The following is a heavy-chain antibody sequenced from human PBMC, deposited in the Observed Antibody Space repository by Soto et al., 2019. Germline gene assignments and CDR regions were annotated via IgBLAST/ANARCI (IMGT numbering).Heavy chain of an antibody. CDR1: GYAFTSNS. Sequence: QVHLVQSGAEVRKPGASVKVSCRASGYAFTSNSMQWVRQAPGQGLEWMGIINPNADTTTYAQKFQGRVTMTREPSTSTVYMELTSLRSEDTAVDYCARRGSGSNSDFWGQGTLVTVSS. CDR2: INPNADTT. J-gene: IGHJ4*02. D-gene: IGHD3-10*01. V-gene: IGHV1-46*03. CDR3: ARRGSGSNSDF.